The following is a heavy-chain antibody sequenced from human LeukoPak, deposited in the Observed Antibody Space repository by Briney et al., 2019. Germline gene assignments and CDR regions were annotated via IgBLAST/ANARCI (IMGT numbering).Heavy chain of an antibody. D-gene: IGHD6-13*01. J-gene: IGHJ4*02. CDR2: ISGSGGNT. CDR1: GFTFSSYA. CDR3: AKDRAAGVSPTFGY. Sequence: PGGSVRLSCAASGFTFSSYAMSWVRQAPGKGLEWVASISGSGGNTYYADSVKGRFTISRNNSKNTLYLQMNSLRAEDTAVYYCAKDRAAGVSPTFGYWGRGTLVIVAS. V-gene: IGHV3-23*01.